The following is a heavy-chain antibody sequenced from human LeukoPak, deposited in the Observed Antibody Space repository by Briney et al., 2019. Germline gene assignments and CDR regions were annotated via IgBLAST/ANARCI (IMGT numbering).Heavy chain of an antibody. D-gene: IGHD3-10*01. J-gene: IGHJ4*02. Sequence: GGSLRLSCAASGFTFDDYGMSWVRQVPGKGLEWVSGINWNGGRTGYADSVKGRLTISRDNAKKSLYVQMNSLRAEDTALYYCAREYYGSGSYYNVGYWGQGTLVTVSS. CDR3: AREYYGSGSYYNVGY. CDR1: GFTFDDYG. V-gene: IGHV3-20*04. CDR2: INWNGGRT.